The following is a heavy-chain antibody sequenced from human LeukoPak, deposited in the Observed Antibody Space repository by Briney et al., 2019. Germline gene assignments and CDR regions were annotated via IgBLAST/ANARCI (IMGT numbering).Heavy chain of an antibody. J-gene: IGHJ5*02. CDR3: ARVKYWFDP. Sequence: GASVKVSCKASGYTFTSYGISWVRQAPGQGLEWMGWISAYNGNTNYAQKLQGRVTMTRDTSISTAYMELSRLRSDDTAVYYCARVKYWFDPWGQGTLVTVSS. CDR2: ISAYNGNT. CDR1: GYTFTSYG. V-gene: IGHV1-18*04.